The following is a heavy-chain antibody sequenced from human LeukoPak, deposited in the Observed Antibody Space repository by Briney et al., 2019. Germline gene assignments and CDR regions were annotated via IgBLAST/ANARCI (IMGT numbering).Heavy chain of an antibody. J-gene: IGHJ4*02. Sequence: GGSLRLSCAASGFTFSNYAMHWVRQAPGKGLEWVAVISYNGNNKYYADSVKGRSTISRDNSKNTLYLQMNSLRAEDTAVYYCARDPMGELSLFGDYWGQGTLVTVSS. CDR2: ISYNGNNK. CDR1: GFTFSNYA. V-gene: IGHV3-30-3*01. CDR3: ARDPMGELSLFGDY. D-gene: IGHD3-16*02.